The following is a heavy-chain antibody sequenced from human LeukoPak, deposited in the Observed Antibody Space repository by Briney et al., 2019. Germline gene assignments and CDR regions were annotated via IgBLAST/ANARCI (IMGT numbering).Heavy chain of an antibody. CDR2: ISSSSSYI. J-gene: IGHJ5*02. Sequence: PGGSLRLSCAASGFTFSSYSMNWVRQAPGKGLEWVSSISSSSSYIYYADSVKGRFTISRDNAKNSLYLQMNSLRAEYKAVYYCARDHYDFWSGYSNWFDPWGQGTLVTVSS. V-gene: IGHV3-21*01. CDR1: GFTFSSYS. D-gene: IGHD3-3*01. CDR3: ARDHYDFWSGYSNWFDP.